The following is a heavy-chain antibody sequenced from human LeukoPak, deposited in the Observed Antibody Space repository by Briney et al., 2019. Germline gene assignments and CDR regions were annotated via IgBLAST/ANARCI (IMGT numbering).Heavy chain of an antibody. CDR1: GYTFTGYY. D-gene: IGHD2-2*01. V-gene: IGHV1-2*02. J-gene: IGHJ5*02. Sequence: GASVKVSCKASGYTFTGYYMHWVRQAPGQGLGWMGWINPNSGGTNYAQKFQGRVTMTRDTSISTAYMELSRLRSDDTAVYYCARSQLLYNWFDPWGQGTLVTVSS. CDR2: INPNSGGT. CDR3: ARSQLLYNWFDP.